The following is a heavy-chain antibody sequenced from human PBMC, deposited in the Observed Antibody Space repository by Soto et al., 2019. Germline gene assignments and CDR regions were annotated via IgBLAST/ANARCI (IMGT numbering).Heavy chain of an antibody. D-gene: IGHD4-17*01. CDR3: ARVPTVTAKIDY. Sequence: SETLSLTCAVYGGSFSGYYWSWIRQPPGKGLEWIGEINHSGSTNYNPSLKSRVTISVGTSKNQFSLKLSSVTAADTAVYYCARVPTVTAKIDYWGQGTLVTVSS. CDR1: GGSFSGYY. J-gene: IGHJ4*02. CDR2: INHSGST. V-gene: IGHV4-34*01.